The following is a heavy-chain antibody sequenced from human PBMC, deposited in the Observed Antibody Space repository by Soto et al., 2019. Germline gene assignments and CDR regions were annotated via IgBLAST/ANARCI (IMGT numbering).Heavy chain of an antibody. Sequence: PSETLSLTCAVYGGPFSGYYWSWIRQPPGKGLEWIGEINHSGSTNYNPSLKSRVTISVDTSKNQFSLKLSSVTAADTAVYYCARACTVTPADYYYGMDVWGQGTTVTVSS. V-gene: IGHV4-34*01. J-gene: IGHJ6*02. CDR3: ARACTVTPADYYYGMDV. CDR1: GGPFSGYY. D-gene: IGHD4-17*01. CDR2: INHSGST.